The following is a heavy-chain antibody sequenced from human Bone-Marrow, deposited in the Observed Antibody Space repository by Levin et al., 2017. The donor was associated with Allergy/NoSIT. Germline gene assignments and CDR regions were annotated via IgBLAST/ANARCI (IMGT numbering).Heavy chain of an antibody. CDR3: ARMGPILGVVIDY. V-gene: IGHV3-30*03. Sequence: PGGSLRLSCAASGFIFSNHGMHWVRQAPGKGLEWVAVISQDGSNTYYGDSVKGRFTISRENTKNTLYLQMDSLRPEDTALYYCARMGPILGVVIDYWGQGTLVTVSS. D-gene: IGHD3-3*01. CDR2: ISQDGSNT. J-gene: IGHJ4*02. CDR1: GFIFSNHG.